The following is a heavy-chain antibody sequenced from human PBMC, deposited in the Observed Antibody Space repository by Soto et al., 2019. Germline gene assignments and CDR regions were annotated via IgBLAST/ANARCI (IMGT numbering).Heavy chain of an antibody. CDR3: AKSGASYDILTGYYMVIAFDI. V-gene: IGHV3-23*01. CDR1: GFNFSSYA. J-gene: IGHJ3*02. D-gene: IGHD3-9*01. Sequence: GSLRLSCAASGFNFSSYAMSWVRQAPGKGLEWVSAISGSGGSTYYADSVKGRFTISRDNSKDTLYLQMNSLRAEDTAVYYCAKSGASYDILTGYYMVIAFDIWGQGTMVTVSS. CDR2: ISGSGGST.